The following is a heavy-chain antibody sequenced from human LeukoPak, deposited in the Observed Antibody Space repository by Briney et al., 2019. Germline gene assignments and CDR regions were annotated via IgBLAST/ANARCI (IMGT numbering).Heavy chain of an antibody. J-gene: IGHJ4*02. D-gene: IGHD5-12*01. CDR2: IRYDGSNK. CDR3: SKLVSRYDLSVELSGEEY. Sequence: GGSLRLSCAASGFTFSSYGMHWVRQAPGKGLEWVAFIRYDGSNKYYAASVKGRFTISRDNSKNTPYLQMNSLRAEEPCVYYCSKLVSRYDLSVELSGEEYWGQGTLVTASS. CDR1: GFTFSSYG. V-gene: IGHV3-30*02.